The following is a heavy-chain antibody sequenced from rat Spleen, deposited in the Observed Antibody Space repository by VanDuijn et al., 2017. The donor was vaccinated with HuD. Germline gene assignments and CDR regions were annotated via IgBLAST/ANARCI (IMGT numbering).Heavy chain of an antibody. Sequence: EVQLVESGGGLVQPGRSLKLSCVASGFTFNNYWMTWIRQAPGKGLEWVASITNTGGSTYYPDSVKGRFTISRDNAKSTLYLQMNSLRSEDTATYYCTRAGKLGAGYWYFDFWGPGTMVTVSS. D-gene: IGHD5-1*01. J-gene: IGHJ1*01. CDR3: TRAGKLGAGYWYFDF. CDR1: GFTFNNYW. CDR2: ITNTGGST. V-gene: IGHV5-31*01.